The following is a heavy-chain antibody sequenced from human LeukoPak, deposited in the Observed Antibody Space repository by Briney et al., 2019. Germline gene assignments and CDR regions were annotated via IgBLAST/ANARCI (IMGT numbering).Heavy chain of an antibody. J-gene: IGHJ4*02. CDR3: SRGYYDLLTGHVVTYYFDY. CDR2: INAGNGKT. D-gene: IGHD3-9*01. V-gene: IGHV1-3*01. Sequence: ASVKVSCKASGYTFTNYAVHWVRQAPGQRLEWMGWINAGNGKTNYSQRFQGRVTLTRDTSASTVYMELRSLRSEDTAVYYCSRGYYDLLTGHVVTYYFDYWGQGTWSPSPQ. CDR1: GYTFTNYA.